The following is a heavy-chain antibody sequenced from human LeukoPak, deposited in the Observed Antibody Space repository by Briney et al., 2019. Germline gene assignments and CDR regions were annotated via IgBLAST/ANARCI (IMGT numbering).Heavy chain of an antibody. V-gene: IGHV4-34*01. CDR3: ASDDYGDLVNAFDI. CDR2: INHSGGT. D-gene: IGHD4-17*01. CDR1: GGSFSGYY. Sequence: PSETLSLTCAVYGGSFSGYYWSWIRQPPGKGLEWIGEINHSGGTKYNLSLKSRVTISLDTSKNHFSLKLTSVTAADTAVYYCASDDYGDLVNAFDIWGQGTMVSVSS. J-gene: IGHJ3*02.